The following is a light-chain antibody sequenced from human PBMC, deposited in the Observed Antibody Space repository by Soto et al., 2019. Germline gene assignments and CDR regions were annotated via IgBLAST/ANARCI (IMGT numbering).Light chain of an antibody. CDR1: QGVSSY. J-gene: IGKJ4*01. V-gene: IGKV3-11*01. Sequence: EFVLTQSPATLSLSPGERATLSCRASQGVSSYLAWYQQKPGQAPRLLIYDASNRATGIPARFSGSGSGTDFTLTISSLEPEDFAIYYCQQRSNWPPVTFGGGTKVEIK. CDR2: DAS. CDR3: QQRSNWPPVT.